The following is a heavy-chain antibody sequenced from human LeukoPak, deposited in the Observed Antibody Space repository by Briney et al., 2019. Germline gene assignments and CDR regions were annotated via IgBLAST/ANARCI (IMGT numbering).Heavy chain of an antibody. D-gene: IGHD6-13*01. CDR1: GYSFTSYW. CDR2: IYPGDSDT. J-gene: IGHJ3*02. V-gene: IGHV5-51*01. CDR3: ATVAAQTKENDAFDI. Sequence: GESLKISCKGSGYSFTSYWIGWVRQMPGKGLEWMGIIYPGDSDTRYSPSFQGQVTISADKSISTAYLQWSSLKASDTAMYYCATVAAQTKENDAFDIWGQGTMVTVSS.